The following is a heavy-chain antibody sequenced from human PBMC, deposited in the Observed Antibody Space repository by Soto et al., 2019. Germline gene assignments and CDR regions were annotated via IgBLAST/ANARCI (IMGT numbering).Heavy chain of an antibody. CDR1: GYSISSGYY. Sequence: SETLSLTCAVSGYSISSGYYWGWIRQPPGKGLEWIGSIYHSGSTYYNPSLKSRVTISVDTSKNQFSLKLSSVTAADTAVYYCARXPGEQWLGKYYYYGMDVWGPGTTVTVSS. J-gene: IGHJ6*02. D-gene: IGHD6-19*01. V-gene: IGHV4-38-2*01. CDR3: ARXPGEQWLGKYYYYGMDV. CDR2: IYHSGST.